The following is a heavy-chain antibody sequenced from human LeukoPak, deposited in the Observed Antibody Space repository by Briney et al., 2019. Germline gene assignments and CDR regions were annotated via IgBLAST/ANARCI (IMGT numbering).Heavy chain of an antibody. J-gene: IGHJ5*01. CDR2: IYDNGST. CDR1: DGSISNYY. Sequence: SETLSLTCTVTDGSISNYYWNWLRQPPGKGLEWIGYIYDNGSTNYNASLKSRVTMSVDTSKNQFSLKLSSVTSADTAVYYCAKLKWGTASWFDPWGQGTLGTVAS. V-gene: IGHV4-59*08. CDR3: AKLKWGTASWFDP. D-gene: IGHD1-1*01.